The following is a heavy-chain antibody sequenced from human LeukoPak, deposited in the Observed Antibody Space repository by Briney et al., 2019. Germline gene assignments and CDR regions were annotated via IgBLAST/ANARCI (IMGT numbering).Heavy chain of an antibody. D-gene: IGHD6-6*01. CDR2: ISYGGSDK. CDR1: GFTFSSYD. CDR3: AKDNGWQTQLGGYYYYYGMDV. J-gene: IGHJ6*02. V-gene: IGHV3-30*18. Sequence: GGSLRLSCAASGFTFSSYDMYWVRQAPGKGLEWVAIISYGGSDKYYADSVKGRFTISRDNSKNTLFLQMDSLRPEDTAVYYCAKDNGWQTQLGGYYYYYGMDVWGQGTTVTVSS.